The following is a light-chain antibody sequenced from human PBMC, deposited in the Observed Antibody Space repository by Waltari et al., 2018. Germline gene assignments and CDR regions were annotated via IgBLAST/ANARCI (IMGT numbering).Light chain of an antibody. Sequence: AIQMPQSPSSLSASVGVRVTITCRASEDIRTDLGWYQQKPGKAPRLLVFAASTLHSGVPSRFSGSGSGTDFTLTISSLQPEDFATYFCLQDYIFPLTFGGGTTVEI. CDR3: LQDYIFPLT. CDR2: AAS. CDR1: EDIRTD. V-gene: IGKV1-6*01. J-gene: IGKJ4*01.